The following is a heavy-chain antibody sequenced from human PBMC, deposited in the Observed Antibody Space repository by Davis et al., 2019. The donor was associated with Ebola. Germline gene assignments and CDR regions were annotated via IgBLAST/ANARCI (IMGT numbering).Heavy chain of an antibody. Sequence: PGGSLRLSCAASGFTFSSYWMSWVRQAPGKGLEWVANIKQDGSEKYYVDSVRGRFTVSRDNAKNSLYLQMNSLTAEDTAVYYCARDLLAGTADYWGQGTLVTVSS. CDR3: ARDLLAGTADY. V-gene: IGHV3-7*03. J-gene: IGHJ4*02. CDR2: IKQDGSEK. D-gene: IGHD6-13*01. CDR1: GFTFSSYW.